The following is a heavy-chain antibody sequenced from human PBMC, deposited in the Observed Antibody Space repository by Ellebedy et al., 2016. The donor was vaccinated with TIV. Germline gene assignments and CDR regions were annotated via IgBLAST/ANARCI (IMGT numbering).Heavy chain of an antibody. J-gene: IGHJ4*02. Sequence: MPSETLSLTCTVSGGSINSYYWNWIRQPPGKGLDWIGYIYYTGSTNYNPSLKSRVTISVDTSKNQFSLKLSSVTAADTAVYYCAAGDGYNLHDYWGQGTLVTVSS. D-gene: IGHD5-24*01. V-gene: IGHV4-59*01. CDR3: AAGDGYNLHDY. CDR2: IYYTGST. CDR1: GGSINSYY.